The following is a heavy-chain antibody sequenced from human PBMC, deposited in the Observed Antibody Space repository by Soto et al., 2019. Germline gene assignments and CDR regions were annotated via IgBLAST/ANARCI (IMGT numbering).Heavy chain of an antibody. J-gene: IGHJ5*02. CDR1: GGSISSSSYY. CDR2: IYYSGST. V-gene: IGHV4-39*01. D-gene: IGHD3-3*01. CDR3: ARRVSDYWFDP. Sequence: PSETLSLTGTVSGGSISSSSYYWGWIRQPPGKGLEWIGSIYYSGSTYYNPSLKSRATISVEKSKNQFSLKLSSVTAADTAVYYCARRVSDYWFDPWGQGTLVTVS.